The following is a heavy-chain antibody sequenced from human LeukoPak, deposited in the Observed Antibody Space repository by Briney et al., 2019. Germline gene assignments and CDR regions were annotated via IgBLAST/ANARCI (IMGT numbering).Heavy chain of an antibody. Sequence: SETLSLTCIVSGGSISSYYWSWIRQPPGKGLEWIGYIYYTGSTTYNPSLKSRVSISVDTSKNKFSLDLNSVSAADTAVYYCARGRGDSRGTSFDPWGQGTLVTVSS. J-gene: IGHJ5*02. D-gene: IGHD3-10*01. V-gene: IGHV4-59*01. CDR3: ARGRGDSRGTSFDP. CDR2: IYYTGST. CDR1: GGSISSYY.